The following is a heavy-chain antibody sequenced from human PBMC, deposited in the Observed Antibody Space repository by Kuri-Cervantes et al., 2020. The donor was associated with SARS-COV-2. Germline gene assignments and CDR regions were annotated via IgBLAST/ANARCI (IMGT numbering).Heavy chain of an antibody. Sequence: GGSLRLSCAASGFTFSSYSMYWVRQAPGKGLEWVSSISSSSSYIYYADSVKGRFTISRDNAKNSLYLQMNSLRAEDTAVYYSARAQRGLMVALDYWGQGTLVTVSS. D-gene: IGHD5-12*01. CDR1: GFTFSSYS. CDR3: ARAQRGLMVALDY. J-gene: IGHJ4*02. CDR2: ISSSSSYI. V-gene: IGHV3-21*01.